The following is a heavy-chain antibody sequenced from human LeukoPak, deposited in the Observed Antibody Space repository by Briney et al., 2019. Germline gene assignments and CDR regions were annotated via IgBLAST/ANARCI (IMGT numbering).Heavy chain of an antibody. CDR1: GVAFSGYY. Sequence: SETLSLTCAVDGVAFSGYYWSWIRQPPGKGLDWLGEINHSGSTNYNPSLKSRVTISVDTSKNQFSLKLSSVTAADTAVYYCARGRDWNYVRSFDYWGQGTLVTVSS. J-gene: IGHJ4*02. CDR3: ARGRDWNYVRSFDY. V-gene: IGHV4-34*01. CDR2: INHSGST. D-gene: IGHD1-7*01.